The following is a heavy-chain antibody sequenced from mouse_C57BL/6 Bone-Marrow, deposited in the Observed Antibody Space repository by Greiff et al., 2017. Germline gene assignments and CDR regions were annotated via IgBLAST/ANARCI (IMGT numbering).Heavy chain of an antibody. CDR1: GYTFTSYW. D-gene: IGHD2-4*01. CDR3: ARGDYDYDYAMDY. CDR2: IHPNSGST. J-gene: IGHJ4*01. V-gene: IGHV1-64*01. Sequence: QVQLKQPGAELVKPGASVKLSCKASGYTFTSYWMHWVKQRPGQGLEWIGMIHPNSGSTNYNEKFKSKATLTVDKSSSTAYMQLSSLTSEDSAVYYCARGDYDYDYAMDYWGQGTSVTVSS.